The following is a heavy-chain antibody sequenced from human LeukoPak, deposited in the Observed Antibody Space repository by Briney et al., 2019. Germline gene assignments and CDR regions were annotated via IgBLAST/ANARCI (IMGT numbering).Heavy chain of an antibody. CDR2: ISGSDDRT. J-gene: IGHJ4*02. CDR1: GFTFSNAW. CDR3: AKGTTKWELYDY. D-gene: IGHD1-26*01. V-gene: IGHV3-23*01. Sequence: GESLRLSCVVSGFTFSNAWMSWLRQAPGKGLEWVSAISGSDDRTYYADSVKGRFTISRDNSKNTLYLQMNTLRVEDTAVYYCAKGTTKWELYDYWGQGTLVTVSS.